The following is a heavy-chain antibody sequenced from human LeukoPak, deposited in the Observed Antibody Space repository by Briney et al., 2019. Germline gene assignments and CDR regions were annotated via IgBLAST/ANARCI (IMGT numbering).Heavy chain of an antibody. CDR2: IYSSGST. J-gene: IGHJ5*02. D-gene: IGHD2-15*01. CDR3: ARGWVGECSGGSCYFWFDP. Sequence: PSETLSLTCTVSGGSISSYYWSWIRQPPGKGLEWIGYIYSSGSTNYNPSLKSRVTISVDTSKNQFSLKLSSVTAADTAVDSCARGWVGECSGGSCYFWFDPWGQGTLVTVSS. V-gene: IGHV4-59*01. CDR1: GGSISSYY.